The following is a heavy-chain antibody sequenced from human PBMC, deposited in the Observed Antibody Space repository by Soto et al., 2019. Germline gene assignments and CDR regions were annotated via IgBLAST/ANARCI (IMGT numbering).Heavy chain of an antibody. CDR1: GFTFSTSW. Sequence: VQLVESGGGLVQHGGSLRLSCADSGFTFSTSWMHWVRQAPGKGLVWVSRIKADESQINYADSVEGRFTVSRDNAKNTLYLLINSLRAEDAAVYYCARGALRAYYLDYWGQGALVTVSS. CDR2: IKADESQI. D-gene: IGHD3-10*01. CDR3: ARGALRAYYLDY. V-gene: IGHV3-74*01. J-gene: IGHJ4*02.